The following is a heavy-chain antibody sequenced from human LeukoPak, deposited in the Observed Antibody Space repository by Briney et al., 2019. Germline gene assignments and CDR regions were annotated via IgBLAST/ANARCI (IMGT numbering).Heavy chain of an antibody. D-gene: IGHD5-24*01. CDR3: ARDLEADELATTCFDY. CDR2: INSDGSST. CDR1: GFTFSSYW. Sequence: GGSLRLSCAASGFTFSSYWMHSVRQAPGKWLVWVSRINSDGSSTSHADSVKGRFTISRDNATNTLYLQMTSLRGTDTAAYYCARDLEADELATTCFDYWGQGTLVTVSS. V-gene: IGHV3-74*01. J-gene: IGHJ4*02.